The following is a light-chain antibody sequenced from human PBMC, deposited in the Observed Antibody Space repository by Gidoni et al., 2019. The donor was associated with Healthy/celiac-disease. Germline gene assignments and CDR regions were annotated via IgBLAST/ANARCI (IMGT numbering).Light chain of an antibody. CDR3: QQYSSSPLT. J-gene: IGKJ4*01. V-gene: IGKV3-20*01. CDR2: GAS. CDR1: QSVSSSY. Sequence: EIVLTKAPGTLSLSPGERATLSCRASQSVSSSYLAWYQQKPGQAPRLLIYGASSSATGLPDRFSGSGSGTDFTLTISILEPEDFAVYYCQQYSSSPLTFGGGTKVEIK.